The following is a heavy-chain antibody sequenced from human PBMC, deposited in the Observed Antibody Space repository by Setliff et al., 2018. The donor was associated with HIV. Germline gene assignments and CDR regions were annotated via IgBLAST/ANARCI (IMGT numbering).Heavy chain of an antibody. J-gene: IGHJ4*02. Sequence: PSETLSLTCTVSGDSVSSRSYYWGWIRQSPGKGLEWIGNIYHTGSSYYNPSLNDRATISLDTSKNQFSLKLNSVTAADTAVYYCARDEFKNGLDYWGQGTLVTVSS. CDR3: ARDEFKNGLDY. CDR1: GDSVSSRSYY. V-gene: IGHV4-39*07. CDR2: IYHTGSS. D-gene: IGHD1-1*01.